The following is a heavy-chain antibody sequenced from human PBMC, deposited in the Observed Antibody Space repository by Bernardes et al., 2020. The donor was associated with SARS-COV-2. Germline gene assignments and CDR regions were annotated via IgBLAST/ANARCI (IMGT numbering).Heavy chain of an antibody. Sequence: ASVKVSCKASGYTFTGYYMHWVRQAPGQGLEWMGWINPNSGGTNYAQKFQGRVTMTRDTSISTAYMELSRLRSDDTAMYYCATGGNGATAPGMDVWGQGTTVTVSS. V-gene: IGHV1-2*02. J-gene: IGHJ6*02. D-gene: IGHD1-1*01. CDR3: ATGGNGATAPGMDV. CDR2: INPNSGGT. CDR1: GYTFTGYY.